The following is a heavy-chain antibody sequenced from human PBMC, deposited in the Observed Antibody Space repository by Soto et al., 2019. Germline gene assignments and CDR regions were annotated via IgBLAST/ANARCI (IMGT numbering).Heavy chain of an antibody. D-gene: IGHD4-17*01. CDR3: AREYGDYVPYYYYYMDV. CDR1: GYSFTSYW. CDR2: ISAYNGNT. V-gene: IGHV1-18*04. Sequence: GESLKISCKGSGYSFTSYWIGWVRQAPGQGLEWMGWISAYNGNTNYAQKLQGRVTMTTDTSTSTAYMELRSLRSDDTAVYYCAREYGDYVPYYYYYMDVWGKGTTVTVSS. J-gene: IGHJ6*03.